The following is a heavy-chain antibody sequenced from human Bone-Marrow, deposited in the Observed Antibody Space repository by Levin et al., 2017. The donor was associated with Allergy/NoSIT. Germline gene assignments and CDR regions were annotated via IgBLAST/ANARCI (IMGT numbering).Heavy chain of an antibody. J-gene: IGHJ1*01. CDR3: ALGSLSRGSVTGTGFFQS. D-gene: IGHD6-19*01. CDR2: ITGSGDTT. V-gene: IGHV3-23*01. Sequence: ETLSLTCADARVTFSSHAMNWVRQAPGKGLEWVSIITGSGDTTYYADSVKGRFTISRDNSKKILYLQMDNLRAEDTAIYYCALGSLSRGSVTGTGFFQSWGQGTLVTVSS. CDR1: RVTFSSHA.